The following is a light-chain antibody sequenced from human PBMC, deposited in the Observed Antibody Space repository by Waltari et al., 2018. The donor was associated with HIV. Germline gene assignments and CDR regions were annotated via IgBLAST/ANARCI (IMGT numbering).Light chain of an antibody. CDR1: RSDIGFYKL. CDR3: SSYVNSDTRV. Sequence: QSALTQPASVSGSPGQSITTSCTGTRSDIGFYKLVSWDRQHPDEAPQLLIYGGYTRPLGGSDRVSGSKAGNTASLTISTLQPEDEADYYCSSYVNSDTRVFGGGTKLTVL. J-gene: IGLJ3*02. CDR2: GGY. V-gene: IGLV2-14*01.